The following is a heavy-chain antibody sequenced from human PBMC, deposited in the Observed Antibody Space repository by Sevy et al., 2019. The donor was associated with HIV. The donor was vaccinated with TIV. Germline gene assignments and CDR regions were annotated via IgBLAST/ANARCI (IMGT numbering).Heavy chain of an antibody. CDR3: TREASAAGTSFGLDV. CDR2: ISSRSGYI. Sequence: RLSCVGSGFNFNKHFMVWVRQAPGRGLQWVSSISSRSGYIFYSDSVRGRFTISRDNAKNSLFLEMNNLGVEDTAVYYCTREASAAGTSFGLDVWGQGTTVTVSS. V-gene: IGHV3-21*01. CDR1: GFNFNKHF. J-gene: IGHJ6*02. D-gene: IGHD6-13*01.